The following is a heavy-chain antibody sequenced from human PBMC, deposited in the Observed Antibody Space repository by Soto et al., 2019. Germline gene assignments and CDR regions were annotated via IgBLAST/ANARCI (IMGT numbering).Heavy chain of an antibody. V-gene: IGHV3-30*03. D-gene: IGHD2-15*01. Sequence: LRLSCAASGFTFSSYAMSWVRQAPGKGLEWVAVISYDGSNKYYADSVKGRFTISRDNSKNTLYLQMNSLRAEDTAVYYCARAYGSCSGGSCYYYYMDVWGKGTTVTVSS. CDR2: ISYDGSNK. CDR3: ARAYGSCSGGSCYYYYMDV. J-gene: IGHJ6*03. CDR1: GFTFSSYA.